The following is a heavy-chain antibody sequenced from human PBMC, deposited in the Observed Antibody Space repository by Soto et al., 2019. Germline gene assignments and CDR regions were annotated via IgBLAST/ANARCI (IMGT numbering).Heavy chain of an antibody. J-gene: IGHJ5*02. CDR1: GYSFTSYW. Sequence: PGESLKISCKGSGYSFTSYWIGWVRQMPGKGLEWMGIIYPGDSDTRYSPSFQGQVTISADKSISTAYLQWSSLKASDTAIYYCSRGRIDGVQLPFLSARFDPWGQGTLVTVSS. CDR2: IYPGDSDT. D-gene: IGHD3-3*02. V-gene: IGHV5-51*01. CDR3: SRGRIDGVQLPFLSARFDP.